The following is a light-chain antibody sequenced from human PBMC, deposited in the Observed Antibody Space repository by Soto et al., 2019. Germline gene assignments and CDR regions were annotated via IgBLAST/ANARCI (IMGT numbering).Light chain of an antibody. Sequence: QSALTQPPSASGSPGQSVTISCTGTSSDVAGYNYVSWYQQHPGKAPKLMIYEVSKRPSGVPDRFSGSKSGNTASLTVSGLQAEDEADYYCSSYAGSNKLVFGGGTQLTVL. CDR1: SSDVAGYNY. CDR2: EVS. CDR3: SSYAGSNKLV. V-gene: IGLV2-8*01. J-gene: IGLJ2*01.